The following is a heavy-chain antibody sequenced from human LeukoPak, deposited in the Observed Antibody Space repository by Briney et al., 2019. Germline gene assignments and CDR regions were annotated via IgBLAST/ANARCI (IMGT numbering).Heavy chain of an antibody. CDR3: ARGEDYDSSGYYDWYFDL. D-gene: IGHD3-22*01. CDR2: IYYSGST. V-gene: IGHV4-59*01. CDR1: GGSISSYY. J-gene: IGHJ2*01. Sequence: SETLSLTCTVSGGSISSYYWSWIRQPPEKGLEWIGYIYYSGSTNYNPSLKSRVTISVDTSKNQFSLKLSSVTAADTAVYYCARGEDYDSSGYYDWYFDLWGRGTLVTVSS.